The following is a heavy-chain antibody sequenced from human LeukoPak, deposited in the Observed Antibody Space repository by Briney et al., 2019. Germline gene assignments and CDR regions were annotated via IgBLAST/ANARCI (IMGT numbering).Heavy chain of an antibody. J-gene: IGHJ4*02. CDR2: ISGSGDTT. CDR1: GFTFSSYA. V-gene: IGHV3-23*01. CDR3: AKKRDILPGYHNFDF. D-gene: IGHD3-9*01. Sequence: GGSLRLSCAASGFTFSSYAMNWVRQAPGKGLEWVSFISGSGDTTYYADSVKGRFTISRDSSKNTLYLQMNSLRAEDTAVYYCAKKRDILPGYHNFDFWGQGTLVTVSS.